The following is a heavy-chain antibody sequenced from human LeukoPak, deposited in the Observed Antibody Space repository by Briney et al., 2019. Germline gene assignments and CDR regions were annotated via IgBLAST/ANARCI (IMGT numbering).Heavy chain of an antibody. V-gene: IGHV3-48*04. CDR3: AKDIDSYGYSSYYYYGMDV. CDR2: ITSSSTM. CDR1: GFTFSTYS. J-gene: IGHJ6*02. Sequence: PGGSLRLSCAASGFTFSTYSMNWVRQAPGKGLEWVSYITSSSTMFYADSVKGRFTISRGNSKNSLYLQMNSLRTEDTALYYCAKDIDSYGYSSYYYYGMDVWGQGTTVTVSS. D-gene: IGHD5-18*01.